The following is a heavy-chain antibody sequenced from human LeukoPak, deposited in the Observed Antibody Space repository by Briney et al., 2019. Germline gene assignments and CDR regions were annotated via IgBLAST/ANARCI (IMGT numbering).Heavy chain of an antibody. CDR3: AIKWPAGGYSFT. V-gene: IGHV3-23*01. CDR1: GFTFSSYS. J-gene: IGHJ5*02. Sequence: GGSLRLSCAASGFTFSSYSMNWVRQAPGKGLEWVSAISGSGGSTYYADSVKGRFTISRDNSKNTLYLQMNSLRAEDTAVYYCAIKWPAGGYSFTWGQRTLVTVYS. D-gene: IGHD3-22*01. CDR2: ISGSGGST.